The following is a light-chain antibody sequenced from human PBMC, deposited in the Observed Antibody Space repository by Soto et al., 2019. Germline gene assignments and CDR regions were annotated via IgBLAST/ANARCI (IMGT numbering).Light chain of an antibody. CDR1: QSVSSSY. CDR3: QQYGSSLFT. CDR2: GAS. J-gene: IGKJ3*01. Sequence: EIVLTQSPGPLSSSPGERATLSCRASQSVSSSYLAWYQQKPGQAPRLLIYGASSRATGIPDRFSGSGSGTDFTLTISRLEPEDFAVYYCQQYGSSLFTFGPGTKVDVK. V-gene: IGKV3-20*01.